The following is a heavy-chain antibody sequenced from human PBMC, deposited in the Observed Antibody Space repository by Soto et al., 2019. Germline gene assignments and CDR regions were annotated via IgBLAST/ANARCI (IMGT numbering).Heavy chain of an antibody. J-gene: IGHJ4*02. Sequence: QITLKESGPTLVKPTQNLTLTCTFSGFSLSTKGVSVGWIRQPPGKALEWLALIYWDDDKRYSPSLKSRLTITKDTSKNQVVLTLTNMDPVDTATYYCAHRGFVIGDFDYWGQGTLVTVSS. V-gene: IGHV2-5*02. CDR1: GFSLSTKGVS. CDR3: AHRGFVIGDFDY. D-gene: IGHD3-10*01. CDR2: IYWDDDK.